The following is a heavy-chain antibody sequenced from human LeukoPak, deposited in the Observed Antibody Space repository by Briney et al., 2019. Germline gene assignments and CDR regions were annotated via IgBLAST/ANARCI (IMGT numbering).Heavy chain of an antibody. D-gene: IGHD6-25*01. Sequence: SETLSLTCTVSGGSISSSSYYWGWIRQPPGKGLEWIGSIYYSGSTYYNPSLKSRVTISVDTSKNHFSLKLNSVTAADTAVYYCARPPGDSSGPQAFDIWGQGTMVTVSS. J-gene: IGHJ3*02. CDR1: GGSISSSSYY. V-gene: IGHV4-39*02. CDR2: IYYSGST. CDR3: ARPPGDSSGPQAFDI.